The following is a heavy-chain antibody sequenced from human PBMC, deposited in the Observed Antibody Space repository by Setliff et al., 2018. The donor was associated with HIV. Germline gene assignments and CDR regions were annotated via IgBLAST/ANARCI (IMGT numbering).Heavy chain of an antibody. V-gene: IGHV1-69*05. CDR2: IIPMFGTR. CDR1: GGTFSSYA. J-gene: IGHJ4*02. CDR3: AREATMTYRNFDY. Sequence: VASVKVSCKASGGTFSSYAINWVRQAPGQGLEWMGGIIPMFGTRNYAQKFQGRVTMTRDTSTSTVYMELRSLRSEDTAIYYCAREATMTYRNFDYWGQGTLVTVSS. D-gene: IGHD5-12*01.